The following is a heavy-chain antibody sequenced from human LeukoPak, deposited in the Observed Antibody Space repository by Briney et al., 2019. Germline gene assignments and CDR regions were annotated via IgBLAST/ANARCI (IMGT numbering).Heavy chain of an antibody. Sequence: ASVKVSCKASGYTFTGYYMHWVRQAPGQGLEWMGRINPNSGGTNYAQKFQGRVTMTRDTSISTAYMELSRLRSDDTAVYYCASSTNQFGNYYGSGSYWKRGVFDYWGQGTLVTVSS. J-gene: IGHJ4*02. V-gene: IGHV1-2*06. D-gene: IGHD3-10*01. CDR2: INPNSGGT. CDR1: GYTFTGYY. CDR3: ASSTNQFGNYYGSGSYWKRGVFDY.